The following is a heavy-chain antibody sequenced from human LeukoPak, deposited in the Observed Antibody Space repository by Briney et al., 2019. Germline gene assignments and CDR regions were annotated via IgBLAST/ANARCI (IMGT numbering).Heavy chain of an antibody. CDR3: GRDSPWVGGVFPPLF. V-gene: IGHV3-33*01. J-gene: IGHJ4*02. CDR2: IWYDGSNK. D-gene: IGHD3-10*01. Sequence: GGSLRLSCAASGFTFSSYGMHWVRQAPGKGLEWVAVIWYDGSNKYYADSVKGRFTISRDNSKNTLYLQMNSLRAEDTAVYYCGRDSPWVGGVFPPLFWGQGNLVTVSS. CDR1: GFTFSSYG.